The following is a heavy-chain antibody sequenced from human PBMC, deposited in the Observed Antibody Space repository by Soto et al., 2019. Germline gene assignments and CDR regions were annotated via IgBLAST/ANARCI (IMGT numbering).Heavy chain of an antibody. Sequence: GESLKISCKGSGYSFTSYWIGWVRQMPGTGLEWMGIIYPGDSETRYGPSFQGQVTMSADKSISTAYLHLSSLKSDDTAVYFCARCHRGLRCHLDSGGQGTLVTVS. CDR3: ARCHRGLRCHLDS. CDR1: GYSFTSYW. J-gene: IGHJ4*02. D-gene: IGHD2-8*01. CDR2: IYPGDSET. V-gene: IGHV5-51*01.